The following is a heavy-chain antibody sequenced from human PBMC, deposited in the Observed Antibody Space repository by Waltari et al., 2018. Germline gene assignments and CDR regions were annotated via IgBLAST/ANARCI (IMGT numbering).Heavy chain of an antibody. CDR3: ARDRRDDNNSVRWLDP. V-gene: IGHV1-18*01. CDR2: IRAYNGNT. D-gene: IGHD1-1*01. Sequence: QIQLVQSGGEVKKPGASVNVSCKASGYMFRNFGIFWVRQAPGQGLKYMGWIRAYNGNTNYAQNFQGRLTLTTDTSASTAYMELSSLTSDDTAVYFCARDRRDDNNSVRWLDPWGQGTLVTVSS. CDR1: GYMFRNFG. J-gene: IGHJ5*02.